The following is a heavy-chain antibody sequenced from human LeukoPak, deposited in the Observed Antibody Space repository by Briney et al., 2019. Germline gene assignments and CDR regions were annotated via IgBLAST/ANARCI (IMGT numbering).Heavy chain of an antibody. D-gene: IGHD1-14*01. CDR1: GSSFSGYY. CDR3: ARETRTDYYFYYMDV. Sequence: SETLSLTCTVSGSSFSGYYWTWIRQPPGKGLEWIGYIYYSGSTNYNPSLKSRVTIPVDTSKNQFSLKLTSVTAADTAVYYCARETRTDYYFYYMDVWGKGTTVTVSS. V-gene: IGHV4-59*01. CDR2: IYYSGST. J-gene: IGHJ6*03.